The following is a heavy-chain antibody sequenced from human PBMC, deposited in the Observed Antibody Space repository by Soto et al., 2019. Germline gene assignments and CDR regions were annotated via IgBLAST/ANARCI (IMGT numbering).Heavy chain of an antibody. CDR3: ARASGDYPEF. V-gene: IGHV1-46*01. CDR1: GNTVISYY. D-gene: IGHD4-17*01. CDR2: ISPNGGST. J-gene: IGHJ4*02. Sequence: ASVKVSCKASGNTVISYYLHWVRLAPGQGLEWMGTISPNGGSTTYAQKFQGRLTMSRDTSTGTVYMELRSLRPDETAEYYCARASGDYPEFWGKGTLVTVSS.